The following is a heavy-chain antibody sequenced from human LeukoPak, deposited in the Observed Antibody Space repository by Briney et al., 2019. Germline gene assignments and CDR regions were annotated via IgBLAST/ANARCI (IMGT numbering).Heavy chain of an antibody. CDR2: INPNSGGT. Sequence: ASVKVSCKASGYAFTSYDINWVREATGQGLEWMGWINPNSGGTNYAQKFQGRVTMTRDTSISTAYMELSRLRSDDTAVYYCASGTFSIADYWGQGTLVTVSS. V-gene: IGHV1-2*02. D-gene: IGHD6-6*01. CDR3: ASGTFSIADY. CDR1: GYAFTSYD. J-gene: IGHJ4*02.